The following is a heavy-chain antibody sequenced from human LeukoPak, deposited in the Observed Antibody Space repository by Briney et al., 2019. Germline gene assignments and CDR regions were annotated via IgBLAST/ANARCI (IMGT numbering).Heavy chain of an antibody. CDR3: ARGGQWPYTALDY. Sequence: GASVKVSCKAFGYTFTSYAMHWVRQAPGQRLEWMGWINAGNGNTKYSQKFQGRVTITRDTSASTAYMELSSLRSEDTAVYYCARGGQWPYTALDYWGQGTLVTVSS. CDR1: GYTFTSYA. D-gene: IGHD6-19*01. CDR2: INAGNGNT. V-gene: IGHV1-3*01. J-gene: IGHJ4*02.